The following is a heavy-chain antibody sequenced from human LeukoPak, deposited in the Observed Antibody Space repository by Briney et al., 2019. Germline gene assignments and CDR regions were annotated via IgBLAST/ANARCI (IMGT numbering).Heavy chain of an antibody. Sequence: SETLSLTCAVYGGSFSGYYWNWIRQPPGKGLEWIGEINHSGSTNYNPSLKSRVTISVDTSKNQFSLKLSSVTAADTAVYYCARKSDYSYFQHWGQGTLVTVSS. CDR2: INHSGST. D-gene: IGHD4-17*01. CDR1: GGSFSGYY. V-gene: IGHV4-34*01. CDR3: ARKSDYSYFQH. J-gene: IGHJ1*01.